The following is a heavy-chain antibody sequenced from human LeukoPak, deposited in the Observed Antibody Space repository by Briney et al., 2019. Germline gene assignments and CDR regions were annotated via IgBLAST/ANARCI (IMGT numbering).Heavy chain of an antibody. Sequence: GGSLRLSCAASGFTFSSYAMHWVRQAPGKGLEWVAVISYDGSNKYYADSVKGRFTISIDNSKNTLYLQMNSLRAEDTAVYYCARDRGYSYGNFDYWGQGTLVTVSS. D-gene: IGHD5-18*01. J-gene: IGHJ4*02. V-gene: IGHV3-30*04. CDR1: GFTFSSYA. CDR3: ARDRGYSYGNFDY. CDR2: ISYDGSNK.